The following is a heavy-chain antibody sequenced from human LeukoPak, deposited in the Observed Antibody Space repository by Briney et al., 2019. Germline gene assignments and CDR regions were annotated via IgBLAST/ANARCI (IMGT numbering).Heavy chain of an antibody. CDR1: GFTFSSYA. CDR3: ARDLGNDYGDLYYFDY. D-gene: IGHD4-17*01. Sequence: GGSLRLSCAASGFTFSSYAMHWVRQAPGKGLEWVAVISCDGSNKYYADSVRGRFTISRDNSKNTLYLQMNSLRAEDTAVYYCARDLGNDYGDLYYFDYWGQGTLVTVSS. V-gene: IGHV3-30-3*01. CDR2: ISCDGSNK. J-gene: IGHJ4*02.